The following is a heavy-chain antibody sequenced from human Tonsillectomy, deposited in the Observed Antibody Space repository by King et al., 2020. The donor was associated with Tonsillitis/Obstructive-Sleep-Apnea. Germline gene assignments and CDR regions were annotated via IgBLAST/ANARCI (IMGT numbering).Heavy chain of an antibody. J-gene: IGHJ4*02. CDR1: GFTFSSYA. CDR3: AKKRATVGRWDFDY. V-gene: IGHV3-23*04. Sequence: VQLVESGGGLVQPGGSLRLSCAASGFTFSSYAMSWVRQAPGKGLEWVSIISGSGDNTYYTDSVKGRFTISRDNSKNTLYLQMNSLRGEDTAVYYCAKKRATVGRWDFDYWGQGTLVTVSS. CDR2: ISGSGDNT. D-gene: IGHD6-13*01.